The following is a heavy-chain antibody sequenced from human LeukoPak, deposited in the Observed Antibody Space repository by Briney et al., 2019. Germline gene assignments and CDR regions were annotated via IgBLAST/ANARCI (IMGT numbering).Heavy chain of an antibody. CDR2: IYYSGST. CDR1: GGSISSSGYY. Sequence: PSETLSLTCTVSGGSISSSGYYWGWIRQPPGKGLEWIGSIYYSGSTYYNPSLKGRVTISVDTSKNQFSLKLSSVTAADTAVYYCATQGIYDFWSGYYLSWEAYWGQGTLVTVSS. J-gene: IGHJ4*02. V-gene: IGHV4-39*01. CDR3: ATQGIYDFWSGYYLSWEAY. D-gene: IGHD3-3*01.